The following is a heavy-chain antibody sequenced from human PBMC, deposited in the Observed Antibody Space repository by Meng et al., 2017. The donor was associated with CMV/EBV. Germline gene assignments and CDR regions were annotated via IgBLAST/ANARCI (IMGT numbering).Heavy chain of an antibody. Sequence: SETLSLTCTVSGGSISSGDYYWSWIRQPPGKGLEWIGEINHSGSTNYNPSLKSRVTISVDTSKNQFSLKLSSVTAADTAVYYCARGVRYDFWSGYYTDYWGQGTLVTVSS. D-gene: IGHD3-3*01. CDR1: GGSISSGDYY. V-gene: IGHV4-39*07. CDR2: INHSGST. CDR3: ARGVRYDFWSGYYTDY. J-gene: IGHJ4*02.